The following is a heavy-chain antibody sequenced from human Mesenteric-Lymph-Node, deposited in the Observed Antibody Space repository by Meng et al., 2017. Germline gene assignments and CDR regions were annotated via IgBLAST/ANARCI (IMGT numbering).Heavy chain of an antibody. CDR2: VYPRDSDT. D-gene: IGHD3-10*01. CDR1: GYSFSTYW. CDR3: ARPFYGSGSSDY. J-gene: IGHJ4*02. V-gene: IGHV5-51*01. Sequence: GESLKISCKASGYSFSTYWIGWVRQMPGKGLEWMGVVYPRDSDTRYSPSFQGQVTISADKSISTAYLQWSSLKASDTAMYYCARPFYGSGSSDYWGQGTLVTVSS.